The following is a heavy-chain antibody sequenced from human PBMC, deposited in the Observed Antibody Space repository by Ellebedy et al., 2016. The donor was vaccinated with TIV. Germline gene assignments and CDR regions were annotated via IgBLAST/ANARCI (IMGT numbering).Heavy chain of an antibody. CDR1: GASIGSGISY. V-gene: IGHV4-39*07. CDR2: IYDGGTT. D-gene: IGHD3-10*01. Sequence: SETLSLXXAVSGASIGSGISYWAWIRQPPGKGLEWIGSIYDGGTTYYNASLKSRVTISVDSSKNQFSLKLTSVTAADTAVYYCARYGSGSYKYWGQGTLVTVSS. J-gene: IGHJ4*02. CDR3: ARYGSGSYKY.